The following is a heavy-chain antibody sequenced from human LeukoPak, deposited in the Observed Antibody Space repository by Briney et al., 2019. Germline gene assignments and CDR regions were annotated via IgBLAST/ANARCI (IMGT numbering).Heavy chain of an antibody. Sequence: SETLSLTCTVSGGSISSSSYYWGWIRQPPGKGLEWIGSMYYSGGTYYNPSLKSRATISVDTSKNQFSLKLSSVTAADTAVYYCGRTRGSVLSTGSYYWGQGTLVTVSS. CDR3: GRTRGSVLSTGSYY. CDR1: GGSISSSSYY. D-gene: IGHD2-15*01. J-gene: IGHJ4*02. V-gene: IGHV4-39*01. CDR2: MYYSGGT.